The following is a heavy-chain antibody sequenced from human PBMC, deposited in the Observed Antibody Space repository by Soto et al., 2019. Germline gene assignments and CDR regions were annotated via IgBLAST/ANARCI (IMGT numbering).Heavy chain of an antibody. V-gene: IGHV3-23*01. D-gene: IGHD2-2*01. CDR2: VSGNGAVT. Sequence: EVQLLDSGGGLAQPGGSLRLSCAASGFTFGNYAMNWVRQAPGKGLEWVSTVSGNGAVTYYADSVKGRFTISRDNSKSTLYLQMNNLRAEDTAIYFCAKVPASLKTFYFWGQGTLVTVSS. CDR1: GFTFGNYA. CDR3: AKVPASLKTFYF. J-gene: IGHJ4*02.